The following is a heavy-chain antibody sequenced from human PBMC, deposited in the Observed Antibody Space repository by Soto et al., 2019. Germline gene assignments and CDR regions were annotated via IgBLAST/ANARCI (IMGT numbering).Heavy chain of an antibody. CDR2: ISPSGGRT. D-gene: IGHD4-17*01. Sequence: GGSLRLSCAASGFTFSNYAMSWVRQAPGKGLKWVSAISPSGGRTYYADSVKGRFTISRDNSKNTVYLQMNSLRAEDTAIYYCAKDSHGDSRYFDYWGQGTLVTVSS. CDR1: GFTFSNYA. V-gene: IGHV3-23*01. CDR3: AKDSHGDSRYFDY. J-gene: IGHJ4*02.